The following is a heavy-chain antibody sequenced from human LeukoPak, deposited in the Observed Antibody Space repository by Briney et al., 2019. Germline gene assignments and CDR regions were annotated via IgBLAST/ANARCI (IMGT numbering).Heavy chain of an antibody. D-gene: IGHD3-22*01. J-gene: IGHJ5*02. CDR3: ARVGYDSSGYSPYWFDP. CDR2: ISAYNGNT. Sequence: ASVKVSCKACGYTFTSYGISWVRQAPGQGLEWLGWISAYNGNTNYAQKLQGRVTMTTDTSTSTAYMELRSLRSDDTAVYYCARVGYDSSGYSPYWFDPWGQGTLVTVSS. CDR1: GYTFTSYG. V-gene: IGHV1-18*01.